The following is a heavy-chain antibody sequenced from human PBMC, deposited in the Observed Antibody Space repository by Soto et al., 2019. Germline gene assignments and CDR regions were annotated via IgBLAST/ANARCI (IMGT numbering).Heavy chain of an antibody. Sequence: PPETLSLTCTVPGGSISSGGYYWSWICQHPGKGLEWIGYIYYSGTTYYNPSLKSRVTISVDTSQNQFSLKLSSVSAADTALYYCARCSLVVVPAPGFDPWGRGTLVTVSS. D-gene: IGHD2-2*01. CDR3: ARCSLVVVPAPGFDP. CDR1: GGSISSGGYY. V-gene: IGHV4-31*03. CDR2: IYYSGTT. J-gene: IGHJ5*02.